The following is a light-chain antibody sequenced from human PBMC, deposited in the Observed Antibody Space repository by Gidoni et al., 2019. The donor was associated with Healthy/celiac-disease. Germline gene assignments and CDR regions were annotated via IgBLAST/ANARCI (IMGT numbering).Light chain of an antibody. CDR3: QSYDSSLSVV. J-gene: IGLJ2*01. Sequence: QSVLTPPPSVSAAPGQRVPISCTGSSSNIGAGYDVHWYQQLPGTAPKLLIYGNSNRPAGVPDRFSGSKSGTSASLAITGLQAEDEADYYCQSYDSSLSVVFGGGTKLTVL. CDR2: GNS. CDR1: SSNIGAGYD. V-gene: IGLV1-40*01.